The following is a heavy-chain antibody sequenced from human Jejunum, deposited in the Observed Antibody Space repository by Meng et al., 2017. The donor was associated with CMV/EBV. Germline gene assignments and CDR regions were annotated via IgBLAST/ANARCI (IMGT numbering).Heavy chain of an antibody. CDR3: ARESGSYYWFDP. D-gene: IGHD1-26*01. V-gene: IGHV4-4*07. CDR1: AGSISGYY. Sequence: QVHLQVSVPGRVKSSETLSLTCFVSAGSISGYYWSWIRQPAGKGLEWIGRIYTSGSTHYNPSLKSRLTMSVDLSNNQISLKLRSVTAADTAVYYCARESGSYYWFDPWGQGTLVTVSS. J-gene: IGHJ5*02. CDR2: IYTSGST.